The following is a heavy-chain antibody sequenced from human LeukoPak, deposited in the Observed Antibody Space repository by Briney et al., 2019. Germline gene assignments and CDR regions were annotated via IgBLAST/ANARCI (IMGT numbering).Heavy chain of an antibody. CDR2: INPNSGNT. CDR1: GYTFTSYD. Sequence: ASVKVSCKASGYTFTSYDINWVRQATGQGLEWMGWINPNSGNTGYAQTFQGRVTMTRNTSISTAYMELSSLRSEDTAVYYCAIISVPAYINWFDPWGQGTLVTVSS. V-gene: IGHV1-8*01. D-gene: IGHD2-2*01. J-gene: IGHJ5*02. CDR3: AIISVPAYINWFDP.